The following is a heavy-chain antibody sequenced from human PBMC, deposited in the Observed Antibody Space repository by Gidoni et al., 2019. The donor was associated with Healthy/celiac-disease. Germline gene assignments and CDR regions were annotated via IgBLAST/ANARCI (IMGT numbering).Heavy chain of an antibody. J-gene: IGHJ3*02. D-gene: IGHD1-26*01. CDR1: GGSFSGYY. Sequence: QVQLQQWGAGLLKPSETLSLTCAVYGGSFSGYYWSWIRQPPGKGLEWIGEINHSGSTNYNPSLKSRVTISVDTSKNQFSLKLSSVTAADTAVYYCARGLVGAIEYDAFDIWGQGTMVTVSS. CDR2: INHSGST. V-gene: IGHV4-34*01. CDR3: ARGLVGAIEYDAFDI.